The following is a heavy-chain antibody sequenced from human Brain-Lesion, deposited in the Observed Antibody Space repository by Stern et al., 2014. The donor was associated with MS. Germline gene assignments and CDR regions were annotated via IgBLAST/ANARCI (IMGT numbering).Heavy chain of an antibody. CDR3: ARGRVVPGFQYYATDV. V-gene: IGHV4-61*02. CDR1: GGSISSGGYY. J-gene: IGHJ6*02. Sequence: VQLVESGPGLVKPSQTLSLSCTVSGGSISSGGYYWSWIRQPAGKGLEWIGRIFNSGSTSYNPSLKSRVTISIDPSQKQFSLRLNPRTAADTAVYYCARGRVVPGFQYYATDVWGQGTTVIVSS. CDR2: IFNSGST. D-gene: IGHD2-2*01.